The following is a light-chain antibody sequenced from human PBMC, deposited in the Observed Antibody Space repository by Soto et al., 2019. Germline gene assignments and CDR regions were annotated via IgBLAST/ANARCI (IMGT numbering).Light chain of an antibody. CDR3: SSYTSDNTWV. Sequence: QSALTQPASVSGSPGQSITISCTGTSSDVGGYNYVSRYQQYPGKAPKLMIYEVSDRPSGVSNGFSGSKSGNTASLTISGRRAEDESAYFCSSYTSDNTWVFGGGTKLTVL. CDR1: SSDVGGYNY. J-gene: IGLJ3*02. CDR2: EVS. V-gene: IGLV2-14*01.